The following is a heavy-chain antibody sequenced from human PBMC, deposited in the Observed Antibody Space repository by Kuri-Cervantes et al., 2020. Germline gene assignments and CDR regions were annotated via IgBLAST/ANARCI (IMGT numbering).Heavy chain of an antibody. CDR1: GFTFSSYA. J-gene: IGHJ6*02. Sequence: ETLSLTCAASGFTFSSYAMSWVRQAPGKGLEWVSAISGSGGSTYYADSVKGRFTISRDNSKNTLYLQMNSLRAEDTAVYYCARGGGFLDYYGMDVWGQGTTVTVSS. V-gene: IGHV3-23*01. CDR3: ARGGGFLDYYGMDV. CDR2: ISGSGGST. D-gene: IGHD2/OR15-2a*01.